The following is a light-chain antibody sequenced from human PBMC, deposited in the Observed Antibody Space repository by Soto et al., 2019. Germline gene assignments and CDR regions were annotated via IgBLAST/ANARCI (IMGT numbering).Light chain of an antibody. CDR1: QSIGNN. V-gene: IGKV3-15*01. Sequence: EIVMTQSPATLSVSPGGRATLSCRASQSIGNNLAWYQHKPGQAPRVLIYDTSTRAAGIPARFSGSGSGTDFTLTISRVEPEDFAVYYCQQYGRSLPITFGQGTRLEIK. CDR3: QQYGRSLPIT. CDR2: DTS. J-gene: IGKJ5*01.